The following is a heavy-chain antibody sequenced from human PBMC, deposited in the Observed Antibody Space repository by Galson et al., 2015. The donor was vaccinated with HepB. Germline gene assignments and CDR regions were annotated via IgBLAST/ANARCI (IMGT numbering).Heavy chain of an antibody. CDR1: GFMFSTYW. V-gene: IGHV3-74*01. CDR3: VRDSGTYPGYYDF. CDR2: INPDGTTT. Sequence: LRLSCAASGFMFSTYWMQWVRQAPGKGLAWVALINPDGTTTDYADSVRDRFTISRDNARNTMSLQMSSLGADDMAVYYCVRDSGTYPGYYDFWGQGTLVTVSS. J-gene: IGHJ4*02. D-gene: IGHD1-26*01.